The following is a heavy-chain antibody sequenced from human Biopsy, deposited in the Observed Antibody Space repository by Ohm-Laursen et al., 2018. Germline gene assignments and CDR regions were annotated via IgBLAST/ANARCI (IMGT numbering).Heavy chain of an antibody. CDR2: IWYDGSNK. CDR1: GFTFSSYG. V-gene: IGHV3-33*01. Sequence: SLRLSCAASGFTFSSYGIHWVRQAPGKGLEWVAVIWYDGSNKYSADSVKGRFSISRDNAKNTLYLQMNSLRAEDTAVYYCARGGAGGGDYWGQGTLVTVSS. D-gene: IGHD2-15*01. J-gene: IGHJ4*02. CDR3: ARGGAGGGDY.